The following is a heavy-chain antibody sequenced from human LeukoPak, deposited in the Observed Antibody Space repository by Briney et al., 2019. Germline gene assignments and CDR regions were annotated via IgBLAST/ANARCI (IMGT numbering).Heavy chain of an antibody. CDR3: ARYRSGGSCYYVY. D-gene: IGHD2-15*01. V-gene: IGHV1-2*02. Sequence: GASVTVSCKASGYTFTGYYMHWVRQAPGQGLEWMGWINPNSGGTNYAQKFQGRVTMTRDTSISTAYMELSRLRSDDTAVYYCARYRSGGSCYYVYWGQGTLVTVS. J-gene: IGHJ4*02. CDR2: INPNSGGT. CDR1: GYTFTGYY.